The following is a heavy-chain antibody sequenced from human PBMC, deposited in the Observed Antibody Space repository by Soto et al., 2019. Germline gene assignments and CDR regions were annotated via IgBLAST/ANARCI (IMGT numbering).Heavy chain of an antibody. D-gene: IGHD2-2*02. J-gene: IGHJ6*02. V-gene: IGHV3-13*05. CDR3: ARAYTGRLPRRADYYYAMDV. Sequence: PGESLKISCATSGFTFINFDMHWVRQLPGKGLDWVSAIGAARDPYYLGSVKGRFTISRENAKNSVYLQMNGLRAGDSAVYYCARAYTGRLPRRADYYYAMDVWGQGTTVTVSS. CDR1: GFTFINFD. CDR2: IGAARDP.